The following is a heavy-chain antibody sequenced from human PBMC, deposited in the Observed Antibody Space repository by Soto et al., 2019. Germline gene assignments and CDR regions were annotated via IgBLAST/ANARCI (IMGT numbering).Heavy chain of an antibody. J-gene: IGHJ6*03. CDR2: IYYSGST. V-gene: IGHV4-59*08. D-gene: IGHD3-3*02. CDR3: ARQPSNSYYYYMDV. CDR1: GGSINSYD. Sequence: PSETLSLTCTVSGGSINSYDWTWIRQPPGKGLEWIGYIYYSGSTNYNPSLKSRVTISVDTSKNQFSLRLTSVTAADTAVYFCARQPSNSYYYYMDVWGKGTTVTVSS.